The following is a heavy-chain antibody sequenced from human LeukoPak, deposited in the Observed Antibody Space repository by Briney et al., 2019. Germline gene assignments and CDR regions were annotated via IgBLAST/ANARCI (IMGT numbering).Heavy chain of an antibody. D-gene: IGHD4-17*01. CDR3: ARAVTMSFGAYYYYGMDV. V-gene: IGHV1-18*01. CDR2: ISAYNGNT. Sequence: SVKVSCKASGYTFTSYGISWVRQAPGQGLEWMGWISAYNGNTNYAQKLQGRVTMTTDTSTSTAYMELRSLRSDDTAVYYCARAVTMSFGAYYYYGMDVWGQGTTVTVSS. J-gene: IGHJ6*02. CDR1: GYTFTSYG.